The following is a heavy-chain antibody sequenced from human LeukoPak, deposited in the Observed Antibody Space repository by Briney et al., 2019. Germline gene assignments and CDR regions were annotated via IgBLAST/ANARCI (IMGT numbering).Heavy chain of an antibody. V-gene: IGHV3-15*01. Sequence: GGSLRLSCAASGFTFSSYWMSWVRQAPGKGLEWVGRIKSKTDGGTTDYAAPVKGRFTISRDDSKNTLYLQMNSLKTEDTAVYYCTTGRSWPTYYYYYGMDVWGQGTTVTVSS. CDR2: IKSKTDGGTT. CDR1: GFTFSSYW. D-gene: IGHD6-13*01. CDR3: TTGRSWPTYYYYYGMDV. J-gene: IGHJ6*02.